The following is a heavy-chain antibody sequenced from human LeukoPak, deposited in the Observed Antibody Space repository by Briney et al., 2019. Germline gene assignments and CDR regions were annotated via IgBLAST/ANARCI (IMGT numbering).Heavy chain of an antibody. V-gene: IGHV1-2*04. CDR2: INPNSGGT. Sequence: ASVKVSCKASGYTFTGYYMHWVRQAPGQGLEWMGWINPNSGGTNYAQKFQGWVTMTRDTSISTAYMELSRLRSDDTAVYYCARGIGMATVTTKYYFDYWGQGTLVTASS. J-gene: IGHJ4*02. CDR3: ARGIGMATVTTKYYFDY. CDR1: GYTFTGYY. D-gene: IGHD4-17*01.